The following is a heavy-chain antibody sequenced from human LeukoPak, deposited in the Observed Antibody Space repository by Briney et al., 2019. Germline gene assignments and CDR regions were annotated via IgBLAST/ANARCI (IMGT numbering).Heavy chain of an antibody. CDR2: MNPNSGNT. D-gene: IGHD6-6*01. CDR3: ARGAGIAARRRSSGTYYFDY. CDR1: GYTFTSYD. Sequence: ASVKVSCKASGYTFTSYDINWVRQATGQGLEWMGWMNPNSGNTGYAQKFQGRVTITRNTSISTAYMELSSLRSEDAAVYYCARGAGIAARRRSSGTYYFDYWGQGTLVTVSS. V-gene: IGHV1-8*03. J-gene: IGHJ4*02.